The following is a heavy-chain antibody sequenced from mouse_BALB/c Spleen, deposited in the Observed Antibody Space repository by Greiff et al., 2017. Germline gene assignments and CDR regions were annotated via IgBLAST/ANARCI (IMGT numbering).Heavy chain of an antibody. CDR2: IDPFNGGT. Sequence: VQLQQSGPELMKPGASVKISCKASGYSFTSYYMHWVKQSHGKSLEWIGYIDPFNGGTSYNQKFKGKATLTVDKSSSTAYMHLSSLTSEDSAVYYCASGGYGNYDYYAMDYWGQGTSVTVSS. J-gene: IGHJ4*01. CDR3: ASGGYGNYDYYAMDY. V-gene: IGHV1S135*01. D-gene: IGHD2-1*01. CDR1: GYSFTSYY.